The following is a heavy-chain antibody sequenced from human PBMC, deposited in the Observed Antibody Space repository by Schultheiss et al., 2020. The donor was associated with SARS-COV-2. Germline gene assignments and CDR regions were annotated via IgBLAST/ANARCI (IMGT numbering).Heavy chain of an antibody. Sequence: ASVKVSCKASGYTFTGYYMHWVRQAPGQGLEWMGRINPNSGGTNYAQKFQGRVTMTRDTSISTAYMELSRLRSDDTAVYYCARDARYGFRGRSERGMDVWGQGTTVTVSS. D-gene: IGHD5-24*01. V-gene: IGHV1-2*06. CDR1: GYTFTGYY. CDR2: INPNSGGT. CDR3: ARDARYGFRGRSERGMDV. J-gene: IGHJ6*02.